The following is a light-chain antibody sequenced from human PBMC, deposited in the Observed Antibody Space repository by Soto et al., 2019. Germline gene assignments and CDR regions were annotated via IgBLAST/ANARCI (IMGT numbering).Light chain of an antibody. CDR1: QSVSTSY. Sequence: ESVLTQSPGTLALSPGEGATLSCRASQSVSTSYLAWYQQKPGQAPRLLIYGASSRATGIPDRFSGSGSGTDFTLTISRFETEAFAGYYCNQYGNSHPWTFGKGTHVEV. V-gene: IGKV3-20*01. CDR3: NQYGNSHPWT. J-gene: IGKJ1*01. CDR2: GAS.